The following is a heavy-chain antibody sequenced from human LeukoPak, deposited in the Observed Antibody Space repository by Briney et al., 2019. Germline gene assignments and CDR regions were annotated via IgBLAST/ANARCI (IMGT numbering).Heavy chain of an antibody. CDR2: ISSSSSYI. CDR3: AKDLTLEQWLVLDY. D-gene: IGHD6-19*01. CDR1: GFTFSSYI. V-gene: IGHV3-21*04. J-gene: IGHJ4*02. Sequence: GGSLRLSCAASGFTFSSYIMNWVRQAPGKGLEWVSSISSSSSYIYYADSVKGRFTISRDNSKNTLNLQMNSLRAEDTAVYYCAKDLTLEQWLVLDYWGQGTLVTVSS.